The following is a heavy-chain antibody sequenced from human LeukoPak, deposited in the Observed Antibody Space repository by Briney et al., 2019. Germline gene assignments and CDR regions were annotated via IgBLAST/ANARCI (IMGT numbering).Heavy chain of an antibody. D-gene: IGHD6-25*01. CDR3: ARRRAATIDY. Sequence: SETLSLTCTVSGGSISSSSYYWGWIRQPPGKGLEWIGSTYYSGSTYYNPSLKSRVTISVDTTKNQFSLKLSSVTAADTAVYYCARRRAATIDYWGQGTLVTVSS. CDR1: GGSISSSSYY. CDR2: TYYSGST. V-gene: IGHV4-39*01. J-gene: IGHJ4*02.